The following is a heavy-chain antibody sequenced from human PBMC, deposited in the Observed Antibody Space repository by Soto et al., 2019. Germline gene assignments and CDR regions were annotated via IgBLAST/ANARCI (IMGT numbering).Heavy chain of an antibody. Sequence: QVKLVQSGAEVKKPGSSVKVSCKASGDTFSFYSINWVRQAPGIGLEWMGRINPILRMSNYAQRFQGRVTMTADKSTSTAYMELSSLRSEDTAMYYCASSYGSGYRAFDYWGQGALVTVSS. J-gene: IGHJ4*02. D-gene: IGHD3-10*01. CDR2: INPILRMS. V-gene: IGHV1-69*02. CDR1: GDTFSFYS. CDR3: ASSYGSGYRAFDY.